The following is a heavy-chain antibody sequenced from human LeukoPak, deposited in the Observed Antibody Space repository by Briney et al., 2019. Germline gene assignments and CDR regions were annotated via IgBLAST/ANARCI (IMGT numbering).Heavy chain of an antibody. CDR2: ISAYNGDT. J-gene: IGHJ5*02. Sequence: ASVKVSCKTSGFTFTNYGVSWVRQAPGQGLEWMGWISAYNGDTNYAQKLQGRVTMTTDTSTSTAYMELRSLRSDDTAVYYCARDPSNTSGWKTWFDPWGQGTLVTVSS. CDR3: ARDPSNTSGWKTWFDP. CDR1: GFTFTNYG. D-gene: IGHD6-19*01. V-gene: IGHV1-18*01.